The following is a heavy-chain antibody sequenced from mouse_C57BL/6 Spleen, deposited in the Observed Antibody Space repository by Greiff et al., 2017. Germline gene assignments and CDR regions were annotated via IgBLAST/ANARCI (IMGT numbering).Heavy chain of an antibody. CDR2: INPNNGGT. D-gene: IGHD2-5*01. CDR1: GYTFTDYY. CDR3: ARPPYYSNWYFDV. Sequence: EVQLQQSGPELVKPGASVKISCKASGYTFTDYYMNWVKQSHGKSLEWIGDINPNNGGTSYNQKFKGKATLTVDKSSSTAYMELRSLTSEDSAVYYCARPPYYSNWYFDVWGTGTTVTVSS. V-gene: IGHV1-26*01. J-gene: IGHJ1*03.